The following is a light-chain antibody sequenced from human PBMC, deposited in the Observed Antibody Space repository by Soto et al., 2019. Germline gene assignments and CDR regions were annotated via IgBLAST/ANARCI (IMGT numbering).Light chain of an antibody. V-gene: IGKV3-15*01. CDR2: GTS. CDR1: QSVSNN. Sequence: EIVMTQSPATLSASPGERATLSCRASQSVSNNFAWYHQKPGQAPRLLIYGTSTRATAIPARFSGSGSGTEFTLTSSSLQPEDFAVYYCQQYNNWWTFGQGTKVEIK. J-gene: IGKJ1*01. CDR3: QQYNNWWT.